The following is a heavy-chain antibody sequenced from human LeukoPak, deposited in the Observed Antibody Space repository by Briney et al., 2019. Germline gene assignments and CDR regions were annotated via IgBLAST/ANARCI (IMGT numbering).Heavy chain of an antibody. CDR2: ISGVST. Sequence: GGSLTLSCAASGFTFSSYAMSWLRQAPGKGLEWVSVISGVSTYYADSVKGRFTISRDNSKDTLYLQMNSLRVEDTAVYYCATYFGSGTRTFDYWGQGTLVTVSS. D-gene: IGHD3-10*01. J-gene: IGHJ4*02. V-gene: IGHV3-23*01. CDR1: GFTFSSYA. CDR3: ATYFGSGTRTFDY.